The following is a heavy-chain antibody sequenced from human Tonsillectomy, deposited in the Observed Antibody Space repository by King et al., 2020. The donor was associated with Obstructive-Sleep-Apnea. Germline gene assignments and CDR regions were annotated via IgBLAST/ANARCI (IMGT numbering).Heavy chain of an antibody. CDR2: ISYDGSNK. V-gene: IGHV3-30*18. CDR1: GFTFSSYG. CDR3: AKDLQYHTTFYYYGMDV. D-gene: IGHD2-2*01. J-gene: IGHJ6*02. Sequence: QLVQSGGGVVQPGRSLRLSCAASGFTFSSYGMHCVRQAPGKGLEWVSVISYDGSNKDYADSVKGRFTISRDNSKNTLYLQMNSLRAEDTAVYYCAKDLQYHTTFYYYGMDVWGQGTTVTVSS.